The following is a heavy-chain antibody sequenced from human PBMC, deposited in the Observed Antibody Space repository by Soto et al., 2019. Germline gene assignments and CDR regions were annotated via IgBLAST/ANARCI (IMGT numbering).Heavy chain of an antibody. D-gene: IGHD2-15*01. V-gene: IGHV4-39*01. CDR2: IYYTGNT. J-gene: IGHJ6*02. Sequence: ASETLSLTCTVSGDSSVSSSSYYWGRIRQPPGKGLEWIGSIYYTGNTFYSPSFRSRLTISVDTSKSQFSLKLRSVTAADTATYYCASEVSSTDGMDVWGQGTTVTVSS. CDR1: GDSSVSSSSYY. CDR3: ASEVSSTDGMDV.